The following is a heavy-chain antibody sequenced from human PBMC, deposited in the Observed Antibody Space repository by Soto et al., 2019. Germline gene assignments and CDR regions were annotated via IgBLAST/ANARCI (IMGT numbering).Heavy chain of an antibody. CDR1: SGSISSSNW. CDR3: ARVGYDFWSGYYTTFDP. D-gene: IGHD3-3*01. J-gene: IGHJ5*02. CDR2: IYHSGST. Sequence: QVQLQESGPGLVKPSGTLSLTCAVSSGSISSSNWWSWVRQPPGKGLEWIGEIYHSGSTNYNPSLKSRVTISVDKSKNQFSLKLSSVTAADTAVYYCARVGYDFWSGYYTTFDPWGQGTLVTVSS. V-gene: IGHV4-4*02.